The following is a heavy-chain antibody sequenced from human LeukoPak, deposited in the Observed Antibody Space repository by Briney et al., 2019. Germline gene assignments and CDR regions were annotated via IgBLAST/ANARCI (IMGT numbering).Heavy chain of an antibody. CDR2: IYYSGST. CDR3: ATLVGSGWTYYFDY. D-gene: IGHD6-19*01. Sequence: PSETLSLTCTVSGGSISSYYWSWIRQPPGKGLEWIGYIYYSGSTNYNPSLKSRVTISVDTSKNQFSLKLSSVTAADTAVYYCATLVGSGWTYYFDYWGQGTPVTVSS. V-gene: IGHV4-59*08. J-gene: IGHJ4*02. CDR1: GGSISSYY.